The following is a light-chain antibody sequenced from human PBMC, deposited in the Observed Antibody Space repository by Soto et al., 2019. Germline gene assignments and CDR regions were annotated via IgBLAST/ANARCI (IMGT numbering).Light chain of an antibody. J-gene: IGKJ1*01. CDR3: QQSYSSPPT. CDR2: AAS. CDR1: QSISSY. V-gene: IGKV1-39*01. Sequence: DIPMTQSPSSLSGSLLDRVCIXGRASQSISSYLNWYQQKPGKAPKLLIFAASSLQSGVPSRFSGSRSGPDFTLTISSLQPEDFATYYCQQSYSSPPTFGQGTKVDIK.